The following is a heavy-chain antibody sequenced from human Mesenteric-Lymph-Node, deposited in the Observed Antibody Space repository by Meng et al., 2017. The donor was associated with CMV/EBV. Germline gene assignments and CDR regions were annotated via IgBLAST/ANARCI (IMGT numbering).Heavy chain of an antibody. Sequence: GESLKISCKGSGYSLTSYWIGWVRQMPGKGLEWMGIIYPGDSDTRYSPSFQGQVTISADKSISAAYLQWSSLKASDTAMYYCARAYYDFWSAYSTKAFDIWGQGAMVTVSS. CDR2: IYPGDSDT. J-gene: IGHJ3*02. V-gene: IGHV5-51*01. CDR3: ARAYYDFWSAYSTKAFDI. CDR1: GYSLTSYW. D-gene: IGHD3-3*01.